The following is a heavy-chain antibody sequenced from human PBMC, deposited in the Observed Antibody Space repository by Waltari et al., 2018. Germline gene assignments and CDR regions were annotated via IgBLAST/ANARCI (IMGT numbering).Heavy chain of an antibody. D-gene: IGHD3-22*01. CDR2: IYHLGNT. J-gene: IGHJ4*02. CDR1: ESSISPGFD. CDR3: ARHRLDRGDSFDF. Sequence: QVQLQESGPGLVKPSGTLSLTCSVSESSISPGFDWGWVRQTPGKGLEWIGSIYHLGNTRYNPPLNSRAAVSMDMSKNQFSLRLTAVTAADTAVYYCARHRLDRGDSFDFWGQGVLVTVSS. V-gene: IGHV4-38-2*02.